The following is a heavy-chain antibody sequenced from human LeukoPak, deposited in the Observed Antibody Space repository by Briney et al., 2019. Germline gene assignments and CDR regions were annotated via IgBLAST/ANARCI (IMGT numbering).Heavy chain of an antibody. CDR2: ISYDGSNK. CDR1: GFTFSSYA. V-gene: IGHV3-30*04. Sequence: PGRSLRLSCAASGFTFSSYAMHWVRQAPGKGLEWVAVISYDGSNKYYADSVKGRFTISRDNSKNTLYLQMNSLRAEDTAVYYCARVPAYGGNSGPLDYWGQGTLVTVSS. J-gene: IGHJ4*02. CDR3: ARVPAYGGNSGPLDY. D-gene: IGHD4-23*01.